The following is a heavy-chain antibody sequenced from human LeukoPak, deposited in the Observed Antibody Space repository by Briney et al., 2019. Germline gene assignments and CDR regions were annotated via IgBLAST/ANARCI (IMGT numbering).Heavy chain of an antibody. J-gene: IGHJ6*02. CDR3: ARECPYGMDV. CDR2: IYYSGST. Sequence: SETLSLTCTVSGGSISSYYWSWIRQPPGKGLEWIGYIYYSGSTSYNPSLKSRVTISVDTSKNQFSLKLSSVTAADTAVYYCARECPYGMDVWGQGTTVTVSS. CDR1: GGSISSYY. V-gene: IGHV4-59*01.